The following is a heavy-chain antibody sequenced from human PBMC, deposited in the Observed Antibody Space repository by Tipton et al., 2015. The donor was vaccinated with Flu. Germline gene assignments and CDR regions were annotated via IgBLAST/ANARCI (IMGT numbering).Heavy chain of an antibody. CDR3: ARTSKAGITRVRGMAFDI. J-gene: IGHJ3*02. V-gene: IGHV4-39*07. CDR2: SYYSGST. Sequence: TLSLTCTVSGGSISSSSYYWGWIRQPPGKGLEWIGSSYYSGSTYYNPSLKSRVTISVDTSKNQFSLKLSSVTAADTAVDSCARTSKAGITRVRGMAFDIWGQGTMVTVSS. D-gene: IGHD3-10*01. CDR1: GGSISSSSYY.